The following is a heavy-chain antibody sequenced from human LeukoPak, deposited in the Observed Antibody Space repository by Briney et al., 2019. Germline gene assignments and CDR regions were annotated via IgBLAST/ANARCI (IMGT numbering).Heavy chain of an antibody. CDR3: ARTPYAMTYYYYGMDV. D-gene: IGHD2-2*01. CDR1: GGTFSSYA. V-gene: IGHV1-69*04. Sequence: SVKVSCKASGGTFSSYAISWVRQAPGQGLEWMGRIIPILGIANYAQKFQGRVTITADKSTSTAYMELSSLRSEDTAVYYCARTPYAMTYYYYGMDVWGQGATVTVSS. J-gene: IGHJ6*02. CDR2: IIPILGIA.